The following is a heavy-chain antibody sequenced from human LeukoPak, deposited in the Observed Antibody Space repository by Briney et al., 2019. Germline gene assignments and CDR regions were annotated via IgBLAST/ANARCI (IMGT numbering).Heavy chain of an antibody. D-gene: IGHD3/OR15-3a*01. CDR2: IYYRGDI. CDR3: ATNKDWAEAD. J-gene: IGHJ4*02. V-gene: IGHV4-59*03. CDR1: DGSIRTYY. Sequence: PSETLSLTCSVSDGSIRTYYWSWIRQSPGQGLEWIGNIYYRGDINYNPSLKSRVIISIDTSKNQFSLKVTSLTAADTAVYYCATNKDWAEADWGQGTLVIVSS.